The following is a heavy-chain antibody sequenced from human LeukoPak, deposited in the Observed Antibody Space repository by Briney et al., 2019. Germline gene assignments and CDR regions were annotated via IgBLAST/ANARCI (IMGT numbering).Heavy chain of an antibody. CDR3: ARDEDSSGTRVFDY. Sequence: GASVKVSCKASGYTFPSYYMHWVRPAPGQGLEWMGIINPSGGSTSYAQKCQGRVTMTRDTSTNTVYMELSSLRSEDTAVYYCARDEDSSGTRVFDYWGQGTLVTVSS. J-gene: IGHJ4*02. CDR2: INPSGGST. CDR1: GYTFPSYY. D-gene: IGHD6-19*01. V-gene: IGHV1-46*01.